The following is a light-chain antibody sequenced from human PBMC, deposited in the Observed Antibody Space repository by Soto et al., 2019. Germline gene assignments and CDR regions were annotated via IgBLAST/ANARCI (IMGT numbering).Light chain of an antibody. J-gene: IGLJ3*02. CDR3: ALWDDSLNGPV. CDR2: RSS. CDR1: SSNIGSHS. Sequence: QSVLTQPPSASGTPGQRITISCSGSSSNIGSHSVNWYQQLPGTAPKLLIYRSSQRPSGAPDRFSGSKSGTSASLAISGLQSGDEADYYCALWDDSLNGPVFGGGTKLTVL. V-gene: IGLV1-44*01.